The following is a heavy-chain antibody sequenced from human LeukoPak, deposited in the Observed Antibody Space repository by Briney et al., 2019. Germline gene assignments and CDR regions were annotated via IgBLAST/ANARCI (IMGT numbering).Heavy chain of an antibody. V-gene: IGHV4-59*12. J-gene: IGHJ3*02. D-gene: IGHD3-10*01. Sequence: PSETLSLTCAVSGGSIGSYYWSWIRQPPGKGLEWIGYIYHSGSTNYNPSLKSRITISVDTSKNQFSLKLSSVTAADTAVYYCARARVDGSGSYSAFDIWGQGTMVTVSS. CDR1: GGSIGSYY. CDR3: ARARVDGSGSYSAFDI. CDR2: IYHSGST.